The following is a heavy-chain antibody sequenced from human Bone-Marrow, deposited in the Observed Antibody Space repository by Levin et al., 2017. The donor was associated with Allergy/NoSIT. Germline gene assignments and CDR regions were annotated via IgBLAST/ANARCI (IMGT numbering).Heavy chain of an antibody. Sequence: GESLKISCAASGFSFSIYGMYWVRQAPDKGLEGVAYLSYDGTNRDYADSVKGRFTISRDNSKNTLSLQMDSLRTEDTAVYYCAKKRGGSGYQPLDHWGQGTLVTVSS. J-gene: IGHJ4*02. D-gene: IGHD3-22*01. CDR3: AKKRGGSGYQPLDH. CDR2: LSYDGTNR. CDR1: GFSFSIYG. V-gene: IGHV3-30*18.